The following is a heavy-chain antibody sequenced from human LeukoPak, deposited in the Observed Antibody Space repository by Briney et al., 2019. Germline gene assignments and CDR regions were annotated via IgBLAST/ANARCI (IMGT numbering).Heavy chain of an antibody. Sequence: ASVKVSCKASGYTFTGYHMHWVRQAPGQGLEWMGRINPNSGDTNYAQKFQGRVTMTRDTSISTAYMELSRLRSDDTAVYYCAREVVTATLDYWGQGTLVTASS. D-gene: IGHD2-21*02. CDR3: AREVVTATLDY. CDR2: INPNSGDT. V-gene: IGHV1-2*06. CDR1: GYTFTGYH. J-gene: IGHJ4*02.